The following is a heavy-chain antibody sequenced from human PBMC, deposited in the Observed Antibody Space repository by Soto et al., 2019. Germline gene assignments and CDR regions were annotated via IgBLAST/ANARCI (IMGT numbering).Heavy chain of an antibody. Sequence: QVQLQESGPGLVKPSQTLSLTCTVSGGSISSGGYYWSWIRQHPGKGLECIGYIYYSGSTYYNPSLKCRVTISVDTSKNQCSLKLSSVTAADTAVYYCARAPTPQWFDPWGQGTLVTVSS. CDR1: GGSISSGGYY. CDR3: ARAPTPQWFDP. CDR2: IYYSGST. V-gene: IGHV4-31*03. J-gene: IGHJ5*02.